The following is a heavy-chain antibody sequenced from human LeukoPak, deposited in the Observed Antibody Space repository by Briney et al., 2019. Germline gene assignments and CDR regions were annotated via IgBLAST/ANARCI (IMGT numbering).Heavy chain of an antibody. Sequence: ASVKVSCKASGYTLSGYYLQWVRQAPGQGLEWMGWINPNSGDTDYAQKFQGRVTMTRDTSTNTAYMELSRLRSDDTAVYYCARVGYCSSTSYHFLDYWGQGTLVTVSS. CDR3: ARVGYCSSTSYHFLDY. J-gene: IGHJ4*02. CDR1: GYTLSGYY. V-gene: IGHV1-2*02. D-gene: IGHD2-2*01. CDR2: INPNSGDT.